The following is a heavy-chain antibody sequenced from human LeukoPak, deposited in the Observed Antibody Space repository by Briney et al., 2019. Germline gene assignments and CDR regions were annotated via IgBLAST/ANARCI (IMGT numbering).Heavy chain of an antibody. CDR1: DDSISDYY. V-gene: IGHV4-59*01. Sequence: NPSETLSLTCTVSDDSISDYYRGWIRQPPGKGLEWIGYFHNSGTSTYNPSLKSRVTISADTSKNQFSLKLNSLTTADTAVYYCTRGAGWLIDYWGQGTLVTVSS. CDR3: TRGAGWLIDY. CDR2: FHNSGTS. D-gene: IGHD3-16*01. J-gene: IGHJ4*02.